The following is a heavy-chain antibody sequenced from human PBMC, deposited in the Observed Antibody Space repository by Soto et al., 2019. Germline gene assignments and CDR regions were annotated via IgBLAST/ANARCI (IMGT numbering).Heavy chain of an antibody. CDR1: GGSISSSSYY. CDR2: IYYSGST. J-gene: IGHJ4*02. V-gene: IGHV4-39*01. Sequence: QLQLQESGPGLVKPSETLSLTCTVSGGSISSSSYYWGWIRQPPGKGLEWIGSIYYSGSTYYNPALRSRVTISVHTSKNQFSPQRSSVPAADTAVYYCARTSELSFDYWGQGNLVPASS. CDR3: ARTSELSFDY. D-gene: IGHD1-26*01.